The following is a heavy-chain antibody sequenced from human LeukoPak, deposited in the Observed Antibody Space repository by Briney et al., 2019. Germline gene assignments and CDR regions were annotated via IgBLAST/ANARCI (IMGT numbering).Heavy chain of an antibody. D-gene: IGHD3-3*01. J-gene: IGHJ3*02. CDR1: GFTFSSYS. Sequence: GGSLRLSCAASGFTFSSYSMNWVRQAPGKGLEWVSSISSSSSYIYYADSVKGRFTISRDNAKNSLYLQMNSLRAEDTAVYYCARAGSILECLPHAFDIWGQGTMVTVSS. CDR3: ARAGSILECLPHAFDI. V-gene: IGHV3-21*01. CDR2: ISSSSSYI.